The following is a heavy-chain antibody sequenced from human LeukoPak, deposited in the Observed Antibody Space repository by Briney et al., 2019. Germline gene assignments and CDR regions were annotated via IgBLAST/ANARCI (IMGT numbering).Heavy chain of an antibody. D-gene: IGHD5-12*01. CDR1: GYTFTSYS. CDR2: INGGNGKT. CDR3: ARDWLEPYDYYGMDV. V-gene: IGHV1-3*01. J-gene: IGHJ6*02. Sequence: ASVKVSCKASGYTFTSYSMHWVRQAPGESLEWMEWINGGNGKTKYSQKFQGRVTITRDTSASTAYMELSSLRSEDTAVYYCARDWLEPYDYYGMDVWGQGTTVTVSS.